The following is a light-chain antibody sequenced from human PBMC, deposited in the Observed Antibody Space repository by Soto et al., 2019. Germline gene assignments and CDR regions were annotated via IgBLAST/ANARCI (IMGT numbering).Light chain of an antibody. CDR2: AVS. CDR3: SSYTSSNTFYV. Sequence: QSPLTQPASVSGSPGQSITISCTGTSSDVGDYNYVSWYQQHPGKAPKLMISAVSNRPSGVSDRFSGSKSGNTASLTISGLQAEDEADYYCSSYTSSNTFYVFGTGTKLTVL. J-gene: IGLJ1*01. V-gene: IGLV2-14*01. CDR1: SSDVGDYNY.